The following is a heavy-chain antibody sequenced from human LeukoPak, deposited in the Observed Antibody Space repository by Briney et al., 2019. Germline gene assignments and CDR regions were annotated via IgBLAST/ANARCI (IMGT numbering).Heavy chain of an antibody. V-gene: IGHV1-2*02. J-gene: IGHJ4*02. Sequence: ASVKVSCKASGYTFTGYYMHWVRQAPGQGLEWMGCINPNSGGTKYGQKIQGRVTMTSDTSISTAYMELRRLRSDATAVYYCARNLGEYSSSADYDYWGQGTLVTVSS. D-gene: IGHD6-13*01. CDR2: INPNSGGT. CDR3: ARNLGEYSSSADYDY. CDR1: GYTFTGYY.